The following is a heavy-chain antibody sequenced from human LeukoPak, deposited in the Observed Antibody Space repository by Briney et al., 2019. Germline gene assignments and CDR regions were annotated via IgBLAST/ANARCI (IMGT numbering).Heavy chain of an antibody. CDR3: ARSTYYDFWSGYAFDI. CDR2: MNPNSGNT. V-gene: IGHV1-8*01. D-gene: IGHD3-3*01. Sequence: ASVKVSCKASGYTFTSYDINWVRQATGQGLEGMGWMNPNSGNTGYAQKFQGRVTMTRNTSISTAYMELSSLRSEDTAVYYCARSTYYDFWSGYAFDIWGQGTMVTVSS. J-gene: IGHJ3*02. CDR1: GYTFTSYD.